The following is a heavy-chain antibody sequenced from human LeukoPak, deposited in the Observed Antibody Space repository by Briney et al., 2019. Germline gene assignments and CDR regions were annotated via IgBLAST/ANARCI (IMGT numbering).Heavy chain of an antibody. D-gene: IGHD3-10*01. V-gene: IGHV3-23*01. J-gene: IGHJ6*03. CDR1: GFTFSSYA. CDR3: AKVPYYYGSGSYHLDV. CDR2: ISGSGSST. Sequence: PRGSLRLSCAASGFTFSSYAMSWVRQAPGKGLDWVSAISGSGSSTYYADSVKGRFAISRDNSKNTLSLQMNSLRAEDTAVYYCAKVPYYYGSGSYHLDVWGKGTTVTVSS.